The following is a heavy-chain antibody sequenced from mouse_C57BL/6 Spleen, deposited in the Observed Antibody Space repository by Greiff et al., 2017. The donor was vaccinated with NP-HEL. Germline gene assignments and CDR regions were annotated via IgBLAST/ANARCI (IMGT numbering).Heavy chain of an antibody. V-gene: IGHV1-22*01. Sequence: EVQLKESGPELVKPGASVKMSCKASGYTFTDYNMHWVKQSHGKSLEWIGYINPNNGGTSYNQKFKGKATLTVNKSSSTAYMELRSLTSEDSAVYYCAKGGPYYGSFFAYWGQGTLVTVSA. CDR1: GYTFTDYN. CDR2: INPNNGGT. J-gene: IGHJ3*01. D-gene: IGHD2-9*01. CDR3: AKGGPYYGSFFAY.